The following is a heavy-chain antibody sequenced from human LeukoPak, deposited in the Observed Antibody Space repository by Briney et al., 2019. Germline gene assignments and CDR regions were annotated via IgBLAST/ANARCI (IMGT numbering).Heavy chain of an antibody. CDR2: IIPIFGTA. D-gene: IGHD3-22*01. J-gene: IGHJ4*02. CDR1: GGTFSSYA. Sequence: GASVKVSCKASGGTFSSYAISWVRQAPGQGLEWMGGIIPIFGTANYAQKFQGRVTITADESTSTAYMELSSLRSEDTAVYYCARVNQPWLLLHGFDYWGQGTLVTVSS. V-gene: IGHV1-69*13. CDR3: ARVNQPWLLLHGFDY.